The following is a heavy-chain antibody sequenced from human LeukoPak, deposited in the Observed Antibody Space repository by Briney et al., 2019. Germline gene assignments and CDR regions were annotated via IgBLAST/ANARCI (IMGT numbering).Heavy chain of an antibody. D-gene: IGHD6-13*01. CDR3: ATGYSSTWYYFDY. V-gene: IGHV4-59*01. CDR1: GDSISSYY. Sequence: PSETLSLTCTVSGDSISSYYWSWIRQPPGKGLEWIGYIYHSGSTNYNLSLKSRVTISADTSKDQFSLKLASVTAADTAVYYCATGYSSTWYYFDYWGQGTLVTVSS. CDR2: IYHSGST. J-gene: IGHJ4*02.